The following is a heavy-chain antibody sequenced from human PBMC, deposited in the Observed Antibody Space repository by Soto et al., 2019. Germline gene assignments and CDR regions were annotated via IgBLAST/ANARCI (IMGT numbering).Heavy chain of an antibody. CDR3: AIPGGSNYDFWSGYYRRFDY. Sequence: SETLSLTCAVYGGSFSGYYWSWIRQPPGKGLEWIGEINHSGSTNYNPSLKSRVTISVDTSKNQFSLKLSSVTAADTAVYYCAIPGGSNYDFWSGYYRRFDYWGRGTLVTVSS. CDR2: INHSGST. D-gene: IGHD3-3*01. J-gene: IGHJ4*02. CDR1: GGSFSGYY. V-gene: IGHV4-34*01.